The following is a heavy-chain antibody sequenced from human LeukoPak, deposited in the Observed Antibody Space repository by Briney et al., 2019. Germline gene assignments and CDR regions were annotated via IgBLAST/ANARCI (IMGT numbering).Heavy chain of an antibody. CDR1: GYTFTSYG. J-gene: IGHJ3*02. D-gene: IGHD2-2*02. V-gene: IGHV1-18*01. Sequence: AASVKVSCKASGYTFTSYGISWVRQAPGQGLEWMGWISAYNGNTNYAQKLQGRVTKTTDTSTSTAYMELRSLRSDDTAVYYCAREKGLVPAAISDAFDIWGQGTMVTVSS. CDR3: AREKGLVPAAISDAFDI. CDR2: ISAYNGNT.